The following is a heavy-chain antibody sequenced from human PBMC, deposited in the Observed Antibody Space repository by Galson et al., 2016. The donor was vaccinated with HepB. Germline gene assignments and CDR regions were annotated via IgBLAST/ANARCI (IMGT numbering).Heavy chain of an antibody. D-gene: IGHD6-19*01. CDR2: TYCRSKCYN. J-gene: IGHJ4*02. CDR3: ARESSLYTGYTSGGRNDF. V-gene: IGHV6-1*01. CDR1: GDSVSSNSAA. Sequence: YAISGDSVSSNSAAWNWIRQSPSRGLEWLGRTYCRSKCYNDYAVSVKTRITINPDPAKNQFSLQLKSVTPEDTAVYYCARESSLYTGYTSGGRNDFWGQGTLVTVSS.